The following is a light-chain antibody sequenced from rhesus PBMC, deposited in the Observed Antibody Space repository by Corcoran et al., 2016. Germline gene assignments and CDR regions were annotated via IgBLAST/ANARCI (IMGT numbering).Light chain of an antibody. CDR2: GAT. Sequence: EIVMTQSPATLSLSPGERATLSCRASQSVSSSLAWYQQKPGQAPKLHISGATNRFTGIPDRFSGRGAGTEFTLTISSLEPDDVGVYYCQQNYCWPRALTFGGETKVGLK. V-gene: IGKV3-42*01. CDR3: QQNYCWPRALT. J-gene: IGKJ4*01. CDR1: QSVSSS.